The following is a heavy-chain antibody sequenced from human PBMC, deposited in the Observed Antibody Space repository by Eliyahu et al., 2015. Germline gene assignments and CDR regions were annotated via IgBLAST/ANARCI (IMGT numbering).Heavy chain of an antibody. D-gene: IGHD2-2*01. V-gene: IGHV3-33*01. Sequence: QVQLVESGGGVVQPGRSLRLSCAASGFXFSSSGXPWXRQAPGKGLEWVAVIWYDGSNKYYADSVKGRFTISRDNSKNTLYLQMNSLRAEDTAVYYCARGEKVVPAATGSYYYYGMDVWGQGTTVTVSS. CDR2: IWYDGSNK. CDR3: ARGEKVVPAATGSYYYYGMDV. CDR1: GFXFSSSG. J-gene: IGHJ6*02.